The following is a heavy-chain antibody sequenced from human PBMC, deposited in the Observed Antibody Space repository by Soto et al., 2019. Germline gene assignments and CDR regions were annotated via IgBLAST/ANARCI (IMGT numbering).Heavy chain of an antibody. CDR2: TRSNGEHT. J-gene: IGHJ6*02. Sequence: GGSLRLSCAGSGFMFSSFAMTWVRQAPGKGLEWVSTTRSNGEHTYYADSVKGRFTVSRDNSKNTLFLEMSSLRAEGSAIYYCAKDSKSVSVSAARVYGMDVWGQGTTVTVS. CDR1: GFMFSSFA. V-gene: IGHV3-23*01. CDR3: AKDSKSVSVSAARVYGMDV. D-gene: IGHD2-2*01.